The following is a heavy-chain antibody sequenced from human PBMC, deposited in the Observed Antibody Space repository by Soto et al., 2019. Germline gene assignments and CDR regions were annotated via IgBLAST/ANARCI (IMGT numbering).Heavy chain of an antibody. V-gene: IGHV1-2*02. J-gene: IGHJ4*02. CDR3: ASAAVTGTAGLDF. CDR2: INPNSGGT. D-gene: IGHD6-19*01. Sequence: ASVKVSCKASGYTFSGFYMHWVRQAPGQGLEWMGWINPNSGGTKSAEKFQGRVTMTRDTSISTAYTELSRLTYDDTAVYYCASAAVTGTAGLDFWGQGTQVTVSS. CDR1: GYTFSGFY.